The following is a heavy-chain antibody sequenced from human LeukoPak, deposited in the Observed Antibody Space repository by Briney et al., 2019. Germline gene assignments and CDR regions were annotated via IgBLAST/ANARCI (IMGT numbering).Heavy chain of an antibody. CDR2: IRYDGSNE. J-gene: IGHJ4*02. CDR1: GFTFSSYG. V-gene: IGHV3-30*02. Sequence: PGGSLRLSCAASGFTFSSYGMHWVRQAPGKGLEWVAFIRYDGSNEYYADSVKGRFTISRDNSKNTLYLQMNSLSAEDTAVYYCAKETRGDYGQSLDYWGQGTLVTVPS. CDR3: AKETRGDYGQSLDY. D-gene: IGHD4-17*01.